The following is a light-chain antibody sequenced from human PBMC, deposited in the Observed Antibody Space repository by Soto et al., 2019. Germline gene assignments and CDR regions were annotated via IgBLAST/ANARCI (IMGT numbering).Light chain of an antibody. CDR1: SSNIGAGYD. CDR3: QSYDSSLSGWV. CDR2: GNS. Sequence: QSVLTQPPSVSGAPGQRVAISCTGSSSNIGAGYDVHWYQQLPETAPKLLIYGNSNRPSGVTDRFSGSKSGTSASLAITGLQAEDEADYYCQSYDSSLSGWVFGGGTKLTVL. V-gene: IGLV1-40*01. J-gene: IGLJ3*02.